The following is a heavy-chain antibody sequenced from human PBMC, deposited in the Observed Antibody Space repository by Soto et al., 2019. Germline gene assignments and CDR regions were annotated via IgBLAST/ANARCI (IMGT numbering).Heavy chain of an antibody. V-gene: IGHV3-48*02. D-gene: IGHD3-3*01. J-gene: IGHJ4*02. CDR3: ARDQTYYDFWRGYHPFFDY. CDR2: ISSSSSTI. CDR1: GFTFSSYS. Sequence: HPGGSLRLSCAASGFTFSSYSMNWVRQAPGKGLEWVSYISSSSSTIYYAESVKGRFTISRDNAKNSLYLQMKSLRDEDTAVYYCARDQTYYDFWRGYHPFFDYWGQGTLVTVSS.